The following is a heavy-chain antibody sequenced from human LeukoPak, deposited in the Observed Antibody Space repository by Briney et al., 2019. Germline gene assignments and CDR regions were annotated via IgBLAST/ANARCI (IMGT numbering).Heavy chain of an antibody. CDR3: VRDGYYGSGSPGWFGP. J-gene: IGHJ5*02. Sequence: SETLSLTCTVSGYSINSAFYWGWIRVPPGNGLEWIGSVFHRGTTYYNSSLKSRVNISIDTSKNQFSLKLNSLTAEDTAMYYCVRDGYYGSGSPGWFGPWGPGTLVIVSA. V-gene: IGHV4-38-2*02. D-gene: IGHD3-10*01. CDR2: VFHRGTT. CDR1: GYSINSAFY.